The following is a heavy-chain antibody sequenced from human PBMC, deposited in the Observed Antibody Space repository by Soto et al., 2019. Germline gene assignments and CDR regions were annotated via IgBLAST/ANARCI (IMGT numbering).Heavy chain of an antibody. CDR2: IYYSGST. D-gene: IGHD2-2*01. CDR3: ARVPDR. Sequence: SETLSLTCTVSGGSISGYYWSWIRQPPGKGLEWIGYIYYSGSTYYNPSLKSRVTISVDTSKNQFSLKLSSVTAADTAAYYCARVPDRWGQGTLVTVSS. CDR1: GGSISGYY. J-gene: IGHJ5*02. V-gene: IGHV4-59*12.